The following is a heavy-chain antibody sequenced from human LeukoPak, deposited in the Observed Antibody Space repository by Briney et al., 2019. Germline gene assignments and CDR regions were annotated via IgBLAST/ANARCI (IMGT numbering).Heavy chain of an antibody. CDR2: INHSGST. J-gene: IGHJ4*02. Sequence: TSESLSLTCAVYGGSFSNYYWSYIRQPPGKGLEWIGEINHSGSTNYNPSLKSRVTISVDTSKNQFSLKLSSVTAADTAVYYCARGTPYGSGSWALDRPFDYWGQGTLVTVSS. CDR3: ARGTPYGSGSWALDRPFDY. V-gene: IGHV4-34*01. D-gene: IGHD1-26*01. CDR1: GGSFSNYY.